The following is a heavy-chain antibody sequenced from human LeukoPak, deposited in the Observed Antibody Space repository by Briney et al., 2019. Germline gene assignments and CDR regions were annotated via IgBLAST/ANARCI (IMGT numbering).Heavy chain of an antibody. CDR3: ARDRPSGSYYREYYFDS. CDR2: ISYDGSNK. Sequence: GGSLRLSCAASGFTFSSYAMHWVRQAPGKGLEWVAVISYDGSNKYYADSVKGRFTISRDNAKNSLYLQMSSLRAEDTAVYYCARDRPSGSYYREYYFDSWGQGTLVTVSS. J-gene: IGHJ4*02. V-gene: IGHV3-30-3*01. CDR1: GFTFSSYA. D-gene: IGHD3-10*01.